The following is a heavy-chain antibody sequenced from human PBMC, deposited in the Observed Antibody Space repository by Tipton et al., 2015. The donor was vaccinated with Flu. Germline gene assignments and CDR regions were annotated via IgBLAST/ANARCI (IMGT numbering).Heavy chain of an antibody. D-gene: IGHD1-1*01. Sequence: QVQLVQSGAEVKKPGASVKVSCKASGYTFTSYNMHWVRQAPEQGLEWMGIIYPAGGGISYAQKFQGSVIMTRDRSTGTVHMELRSLKSDDTAMYYCARDKGGGTYTFDVWGQGTMVTVSS. CDR1: GYTFTSYN. V-gene: IGHV1-46*01. CDR3: ARDKGGGTYTFDV. J-gene: IGHJ3*01. CDR2: IYPAGGGI.